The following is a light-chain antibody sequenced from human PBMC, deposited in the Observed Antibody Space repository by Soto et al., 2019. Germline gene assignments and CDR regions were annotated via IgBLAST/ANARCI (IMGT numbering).Light chain of an antibody. CDR3: QQYSGSPFT. Sequence: EIVMTQSPATLSVSPGERATLSCRASQSVSSNLAWYQQKPGQAPRLLIYAASTRATGIPARFSGSGSGTEFTLTISRLEPEDFAVYYCQQYSGSPFTFGPGTKVNIK. J-gene: IGKJ3*01. CDR2: AAS. CDR1: QSVSSN. V-gene: IGKV3-15*01.